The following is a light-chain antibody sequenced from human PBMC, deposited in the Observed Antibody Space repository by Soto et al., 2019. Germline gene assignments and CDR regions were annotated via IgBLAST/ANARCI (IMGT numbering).Light chain of an antibody. J-gene: IGLJ2*01. V-gene: IGLV2-14*03. Sequence: QSALTQPASVSGSPGQSITISCTGTSSDVGGYNYVSWYQQHPGKAPKLLIYEVSDRPSGVSHRFSGSKSGSTASLTISGLQAEDEADYYCSSYTRSSINTVVFGGGTKLTVL. CDR2: EVS. CDR1: SSDVGGYNY. CDR3: SSYTRSSINTVV.